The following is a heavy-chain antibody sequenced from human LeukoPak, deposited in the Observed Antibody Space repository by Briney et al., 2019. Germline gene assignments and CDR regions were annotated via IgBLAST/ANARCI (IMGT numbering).Heavy chain of an antibody. CDR1: GGSISSGGYY. CDR2: IYYSGST. V-gene: IGHV4-31*03. J-gene: IGHJ4*02. D-gene: IGHD3-9*01. Sequence: SETLSLTCTVSGGSISSGGYYWSWIRQHPGKGLEWIGYIYYSGSTYYNPSLKSRVTISVDTSKNQFSLKLSSVTAADTAVYYCARANYDILTYPDYWGQGALVTVSS. CDR3: ARANYDILTYPDY.